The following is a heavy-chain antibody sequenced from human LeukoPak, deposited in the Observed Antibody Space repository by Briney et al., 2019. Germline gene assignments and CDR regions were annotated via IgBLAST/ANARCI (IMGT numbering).Heavy chain of an antibody. D-gene: IGHD1-26*01. CDR1: GGSFSGYY. CDR2: INHSGST. CDR3: ARDRAIVGDETGDP. J-gene: IGHJ5*02. V-gene: IGHV4-34*01. Sequence: PSETLSLTCAVYGGSFSGYYWSWIRQPPGKGLEWIGEINHSGSTNYNPSLKSRVTISVDTSKNQFSLKLSSVTAADTAVYYCARDRAIVGDETGDPWGQGTLVTVSS.